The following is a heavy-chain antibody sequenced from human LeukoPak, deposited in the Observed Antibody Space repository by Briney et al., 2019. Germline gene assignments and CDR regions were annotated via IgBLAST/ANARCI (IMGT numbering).Heavy chain of an antibody. Sequence: PSETLSLTCAVYGGSFSGYYWSWIRQPPGKGLEWIGEINHSGSTNYNPSLKSRVTMPVDTSKNQFSLKLSSVTAADTAVYYCARGSKKSGPVVTAIRYFDLWGRGTLVTVSS. CDR2: INHSGST. CDR3: ARGSKKSGPVVTAIRYFDL. D-gene: IGHD2-21*02. J-gene: IGHJ2*01. CDR1: GGSFSGYY. V-gene: IGHV4-34*01.